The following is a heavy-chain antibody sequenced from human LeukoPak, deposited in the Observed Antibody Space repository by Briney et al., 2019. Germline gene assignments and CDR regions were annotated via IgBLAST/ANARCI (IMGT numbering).Heavy chain of an antibody. D-gene: IGHD3-22*01. CDR2: IRYDGSNK. V-gene: IGHV3-30*02. J-gene: IGHJ4*02. CDR3: AKDPRTYYYDSSSAPV. CDR1: GFTFSSYG. Sequence: PGGSLRLSCAASGFTFSSYGMHWVRQAPRKGLEWVAFIRYDGSNKYYADSVKGRFTISRDNSKNTLYLQMNSLRAEDTAVYYCAKDPRTYYYDSSSAPVWGQGTLVTVSS.